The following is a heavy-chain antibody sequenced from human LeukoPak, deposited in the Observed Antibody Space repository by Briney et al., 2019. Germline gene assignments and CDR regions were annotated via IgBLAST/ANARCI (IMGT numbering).Heavy chain of an antibody. D-gene: IGHD2-21*02. Sequence: PGGSLRLSCEASGLTFNKYWMTWVRQAPGKGLEWVANIKQDGSEKNYVDSVKGRFTISRDNAKNSLSLRMNSLSAEDTAVYYCARALYCGGDCYLPSEYFQHWGQGTLVTVSS. CDR1: GLTFNKYW. CDR3: ARALYCGGDCYLPSEYFQH. V-gene: IGHV3-7*01. CDR2: IKQDGSEK. J-gene: IGHJ1*01.